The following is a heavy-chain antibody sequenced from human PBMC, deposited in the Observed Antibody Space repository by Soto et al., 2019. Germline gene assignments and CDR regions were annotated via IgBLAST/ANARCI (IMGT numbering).Heavy chain of an antibody. CDR2: INPNSGGT. J-gene: IGHJ3*02. Sequence: ASVKVSCKASGYIFTGYDMHWVRQAPGQGLEWMGWINPNSGGTNYAQKFQGWVTMTRDTSISTAYMELSRLRSDDTAVYYCARAIPGIYRSGQRPQFIMRDDAFDIWGQGTMVTVSS. V-gene: IGHV1-2*04. CDR3: ARAIPGIYRSGQRPQFIMRDDAFDI. CDR1: GYIFTGYD. D-gene: IGHD4-4*01.